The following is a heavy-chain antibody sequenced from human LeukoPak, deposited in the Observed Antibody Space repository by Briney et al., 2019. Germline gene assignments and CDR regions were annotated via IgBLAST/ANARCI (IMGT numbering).Heavy chain of an antibody. Sequence: SETLSLTCAVQRGSFSGSFWSWIRQSPGMGLEWIGEINHSGTSNYSPSLKSRVTISGDTSKNQFSLNLTSVTAADTAVYYCASFSWGSGSYNQEAIWSWFDPWGQGTLVTVSS. J-gene: IGHJ5*02. CDR1: RGSFSGSF. V-gene: IGHV4-34*01. CDR3: ASFSWGSGSYNQEAIWSWFDP. D-gene: IGHD3-10*01. CDR2: INHSGTS.